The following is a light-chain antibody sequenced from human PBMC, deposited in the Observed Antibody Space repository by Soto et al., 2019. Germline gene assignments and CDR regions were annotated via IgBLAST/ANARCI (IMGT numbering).Light chain of an antibody. CDR3: SSYTSSSTLV. CDR1: SSDVGGYNY. V-gene: IGLV2-14*01. CDR2: DVS. J-gene: IGLJ1*01. Sequence: QSALTQPASVSGSPGQSITISCTGTSSDVGGYNYVSWYQQHPGKAPKLMIYDVSNRPSGVSNRLSGSKSGNTASLTISGLQAEDEADYYCSSYTSSSTLVFGTGTKLTV.